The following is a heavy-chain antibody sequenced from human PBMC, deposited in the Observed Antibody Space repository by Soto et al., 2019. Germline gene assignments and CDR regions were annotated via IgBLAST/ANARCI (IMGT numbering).Heavy chain of an antibody. V-gene: IGHV1-69*06. CDR1: GGTFSSYA. Sequence: GASLKVSCKASGGTFSSYAISWVRQAPGQGLEWMGGIIPIFGTANYAQKFQGRVTITADKSTSTAYMELSSLRSEDTAVYYCARGYCSSTSCLHYYYGMDVWGQGTTVTVSS. CDR3: ARGYCSSTSCLHYYYGMDV. D-gene: IGHD2-2*01. CDR2: IIPIFGTA. J-gene: IGHJ6*02.